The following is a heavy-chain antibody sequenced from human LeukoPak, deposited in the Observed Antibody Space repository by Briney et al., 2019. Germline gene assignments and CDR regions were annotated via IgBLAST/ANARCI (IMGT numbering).Heavy chain of an antibody. CDR1: GYTFTSYG. Sequence: AASVKVSCKASGYTFTSYGISWVRQAPGQGLEWMGWISAYNGNTNYAQKLQGGVTMTTDTSTSTAYTELRSLRSDDTAVYYCARIKPGYYDSSGYGFDYWGQGTLVTVSS. V-gene: IGHV1-18*01. J-gene: IGHJ4*02. CDR3: ARIKPGYYDSSGYGFDY. D-gene: IGHD3-22*01. CDR2: ISAYNGNT.